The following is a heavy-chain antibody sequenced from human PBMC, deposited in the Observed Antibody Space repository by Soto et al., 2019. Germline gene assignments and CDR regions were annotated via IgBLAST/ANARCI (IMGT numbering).Heavy chain of an antibody. CDR2: IKRKIDDGTT. D-gene: IGHD2-2*01. V-gene: IGHV3-15*01. CDR1: GFTFTNVW. CDR3: TTDHYCSSTTCPGAFDM. Sequence: EVQLVESGGGLVEPGGSLRLSCAASGFTFTNVWMTWVRQAPGKGLEWVGRIKRKIDDGTTDYAAPVKGRFTISRDDSKSTLYLQMNSLKTEDTAVYYCTTDHYCSSTTCPGAFDMWGQGTMVTVCS. J-gene: IGHJ3*02.